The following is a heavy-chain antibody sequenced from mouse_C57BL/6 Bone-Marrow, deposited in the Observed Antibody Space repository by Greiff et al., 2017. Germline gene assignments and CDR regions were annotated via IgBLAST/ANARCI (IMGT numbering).Heavy chain of an antibody. CDR2: IDPSDSYT. CDR1: GYTFTSYW. CDR3: AREVSTSAYWYFDV. J-gene: IGHJ1*03. V-gene: IGHV1-50*01. D-gene: IGHD2-1*01. Sequence: QVQLQQPGAELVKPGASVKLSCKASGYTFTSYWMQWVKQRPGQGLEWIGEIDPSDSYTNYNQKFKGKATLTVDKSSRTAYMRLSSLTSEDSAVYYCAREVSTSAYWYFDVWGTGTTVTVSS.